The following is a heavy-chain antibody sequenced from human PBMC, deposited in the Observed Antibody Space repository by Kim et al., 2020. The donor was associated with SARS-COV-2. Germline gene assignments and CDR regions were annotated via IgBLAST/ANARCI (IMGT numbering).Heavy chain of an antibody. CDR3: ARDLGHGNYGH. J-gene: IGHJ4*02. D-gene: IGHD4-17*01. CDR2: TYYRSKWYY. Sequence: SQTLSLTCAISGDSVSSDNPAWNWIRQSPSRGLEWLGRTYYRSKWYYNYAVSVKSRITISPDTSKNQFSLQLNSVTPEDTAMYYCARDLGHGNYGHWGQGTLVTVSA. CDR1: GDSVSSDNPA. V-gene: IGHV6-1*01.